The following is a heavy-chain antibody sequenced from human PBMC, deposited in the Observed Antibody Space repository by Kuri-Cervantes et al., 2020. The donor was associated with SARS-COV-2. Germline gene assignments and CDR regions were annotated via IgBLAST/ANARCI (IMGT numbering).Heavy chain of an antibody. CDR3: ARDRRGYSYGFALNWFDP. V-gene: IGHV1-69*06. CDR1: GYTFTSYY. CDR2: IIPIFGTA. J-gene: IGHJ5*02. Sequence: SVKVSCKASGYTFTSYYMHWVRQAPGQGLEWMGGIIPIFGTANYAQKFQGRVTITADKSTSTAYVELSSLRSEDTAVYYCARDRRGYSYGFALNWFDPWGQGTLVTVSS. D-gene: IGHD5-18*01.